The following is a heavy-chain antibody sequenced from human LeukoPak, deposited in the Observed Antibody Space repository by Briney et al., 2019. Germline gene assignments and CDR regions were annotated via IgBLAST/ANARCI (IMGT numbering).Heavy chain of an antibody. Sequence: ASVKVSCKASGYTFTSYAMNWVRQAPGQGLEWMGWINTNTGNPTYAQGFTGRFVFSLDTSVSTAYLQISSLKAEDTAVYYCARPHSRGYSMVTDNWFDPWGQGTLVTVSS. D-gene: IGHD5-18*01. CDR3: ARPHSRGYSMVTDNWFDP. V-gene: IGHV7-4-1*02. CDR1: GYTFTSYA. J-gene: IGHJ5*02. CDR2: INTNTGNP.